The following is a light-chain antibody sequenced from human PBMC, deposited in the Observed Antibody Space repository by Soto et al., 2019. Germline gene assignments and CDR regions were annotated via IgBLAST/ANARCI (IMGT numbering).Light chain of an antibody. Sequence: DFLMTQSPSSLSASVGDRLTITCRASHDIGKNLAWYQQKPGKVPQVLISATSILQSGIPPRFSGSGSAKDFTLTINNVQPEDVATYYCQRYNNVPKTFGQGTKVEVK. CDR3: QRYNNVPKT. CDR1: HDIGKN. CDR2: ATS. V-gene: IGKV1-27*01. J-gene: IGKJ1*01.